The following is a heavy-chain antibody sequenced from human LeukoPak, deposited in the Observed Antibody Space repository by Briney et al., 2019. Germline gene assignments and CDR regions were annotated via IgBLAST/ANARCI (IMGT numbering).Heavy chain of an antibody. J-gene: IGHJ4*02. D-gene: IGHD6-19*01. V-gene: IGHV3-48*01. CDR3: AKKSIAVAAGYYFDY. CDR2: FSSSSSTI. Sequence: PGGSQRLFCASPRLTYSSNSMNWARQAPGKGLEWVSYFSSSSSTIYYADSVKGRFTISRDNSKNTLYLQMNSLRAEDTAVYYCAKKSIAVAAGYYFDYWGQGTLVTVSS. CDR1: RLTYSSNS.